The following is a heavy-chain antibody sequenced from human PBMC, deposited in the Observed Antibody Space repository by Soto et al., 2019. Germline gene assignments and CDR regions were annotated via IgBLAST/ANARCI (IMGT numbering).Heavy chain of an antibody. D-gene: IGHD3-16*02. CDR3: VRGRVMITFGVVIVIDY. J-gene: IGHJ4*01. CDR1: GGTFSSNT. Sequence: SVKVSCKAPGGTFSSNTISCVRQAPGQGLEWMGRIIPILGIANYAQKFQGRVTITADKSTSTAYMELSSLRSEDTAVYYCVRGRVMITFGVVIVIDYWGQ. V-gene: IGHV1-69*02. CDR2: IIPILGIA.